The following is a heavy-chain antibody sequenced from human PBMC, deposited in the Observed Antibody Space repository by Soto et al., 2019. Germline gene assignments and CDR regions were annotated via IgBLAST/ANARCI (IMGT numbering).Heavy chain of an antibody. Sequence: QVQLVQSGAEVKKPGASVKVSCKASGYTFTGYYIHWVRQAPGQGLEWMGWINPNSGGTKYPQKFQGRVTKTRDTSISTVYMSLTGLKSDDTAVYFCARDLAKGGGSAGFDYWGQGTLVAVSS. CDR1: GYTFTGYY. CDR2: INPNSGGT. D-gene: IGHD2-15*01. CDR3: ARDLAKGGGSAGFDY. J-gene: IGHJ4*02. V-gene: IGHV1-2*02.